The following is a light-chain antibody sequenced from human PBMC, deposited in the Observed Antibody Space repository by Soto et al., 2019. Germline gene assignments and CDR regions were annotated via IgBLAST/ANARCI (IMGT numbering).Light chain of an antibody. CDR1: SSNIGNNY. Sequence: QSVLTQPPSVSAAPGQKVTISCSGSSSNIGNNYASWYQQLPGTAPKLLIYDENKRPSGIPDRFSGSKSGTSATLGITGLQTGDEADYYCGTWDSSLSAVVFGGGTKLTVL. CDR3: GTWDSSLSAVV. V-gene: IGLV1-51*01. J-gene: IGLJ2*01. CDR2: DEN.